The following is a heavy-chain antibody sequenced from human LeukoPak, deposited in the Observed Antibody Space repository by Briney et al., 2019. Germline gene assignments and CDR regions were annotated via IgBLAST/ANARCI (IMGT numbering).Heavy chain of an antibody. J-gene: IGHJ4*02. V-gene: IGHV1-2*02. CDR1: GYTFTGYY. CDR2: INPNSGGT. CDR3: ARLPHPHDIVVIDY. D-gene: IGHD2-2*01. Sequence: GASVKVSCKASGYTFTGYYMHWVRQAPGQGLEWMGWINPNSGGTNYAQKFQGRVTMTRDTSISTAYMELSRLRSDDTAVYYCARLPHPHDIVVIDYWGQGTLVTISS.